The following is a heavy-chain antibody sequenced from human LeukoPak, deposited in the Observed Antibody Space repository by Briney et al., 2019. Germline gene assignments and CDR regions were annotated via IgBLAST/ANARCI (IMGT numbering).Heavy chain of an antibody. J-gene: IGHJ4*02. CDR3: GKGNYGDYSPWDY. D-gene: IGHD4-17*01. CDR1: GFTFTSHA. CDR2: ISGSGGST. Sequence: GGSLRLSCAASGFTFTSHAMSWVRQAPGKGLEWVSTISGSGGSTYYTDSVKGRFTISRDNSKNTLYLEMNSLRADDTALYYCGKGNYGDYSPWDYLGQGNLVTVSS. V-gene: IGHV3-23*01.